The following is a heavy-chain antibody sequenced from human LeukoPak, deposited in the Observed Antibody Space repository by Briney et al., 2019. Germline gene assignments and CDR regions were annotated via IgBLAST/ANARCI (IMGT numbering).Heavy chain of an antibody. CDR3: AREREYSGYDSDY. J-gene: IGHJ4*02. CDR1: GYTFTGYY. Sequence: ASVKVSCKASGYTFTGYYMHWVRQAPGQGLEWMGWINPNSGGTKYARKFQGRVTLTRDTSMSTAYMELSRLRSDDTAVYYCAREREYSGYDSDYWGQGTLVTVSS. D-gene: IGHD5-12*01. CDR2: INPNSGGT. V-gene: IGHV1-2*02.